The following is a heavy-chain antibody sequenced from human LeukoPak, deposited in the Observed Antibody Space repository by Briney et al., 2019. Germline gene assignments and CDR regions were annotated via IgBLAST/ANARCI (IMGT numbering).Heavy chain of an antibody. D-gene: IGHD3-10*01. CDR2: ISWDGGST. CDR1: GFTFDDYA. J-gene: IGHJ6*03. CDR3: AKAATMVRGGNYMDV. Sequence: GGSLRLSCAASGFTFDDYAMHWVRQAPGKGLEWVSLISWDGGSTYYADSVKGRFTISRDNSKNSLYLQMNSLRAEDTALYYCAKAATMVRGGNYMDVWGKGTTVTVSS. V-gene: IGHV3-43D*03.